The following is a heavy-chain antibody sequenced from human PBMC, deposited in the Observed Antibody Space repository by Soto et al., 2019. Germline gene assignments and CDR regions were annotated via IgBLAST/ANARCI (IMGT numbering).Heavy chain of an antibody. J-gene: IGHJ5*02. V-gene: IGHV3-23*01. CDR2: ISGSGGST. CDR1: GFTFSSYA. D-gene: IGHD1-26*01. Sequence: EVQLLESGGGLVQPGGSLRLSCAASGFTFSSYAMSWVRQAPGKGLEWVSAISGSGGSTYYADSVKGRFTISRDNSKKTLYLQRNSLRDGDTAVYYRAKDQNVGVLPGASGPPFDPWGQGTLVTVSS. CDR3: AKDQNVGVLPGASGPPFDP.